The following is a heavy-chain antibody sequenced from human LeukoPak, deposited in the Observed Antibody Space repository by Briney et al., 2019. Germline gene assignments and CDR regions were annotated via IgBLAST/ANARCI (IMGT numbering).Heavy chain of an antibody. V-gene: IGHV3-23*01. CDR2: ISDRGSRT. J-gene: IGHJ4*02. D-gene: IGHD5-24*01. Sequence: GGSLRLSCAVSGITLSNYGMSWVRQAPGKGLEWVAGISDRGSRTNYADSVKGRFAISTDHPKNTLYLQMNSLRAEDTAVYYCASGRDGYSWGQGTLVTVSS. CDR1: GITLSNYG. CDR3: ASGRDGYS.